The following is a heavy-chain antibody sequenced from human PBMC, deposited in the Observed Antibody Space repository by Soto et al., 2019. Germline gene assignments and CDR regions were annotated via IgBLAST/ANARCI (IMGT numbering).Heavy chain of an antibody. D-gene: IGHD7-27*01. CDR1: GYTFTSYG. Sequence: QVQLVQSGAEVKKPGASVKVSCKASGYTFTSYGISWVRQAPGQGLEWMGWISAYNGNTNYAQKLQGRVTMTTDTPTSTAYMALRSLRSDDTAVYYGARLSDPGLPDPYYYGGMDVWGQGTTVTVSS. CDR2: ISAYNGNT. J-gene: IGHJ6*02. CDR3: ARLSDPGLPDPYYYGGMDV. V-gene: IGHV1-18*01.